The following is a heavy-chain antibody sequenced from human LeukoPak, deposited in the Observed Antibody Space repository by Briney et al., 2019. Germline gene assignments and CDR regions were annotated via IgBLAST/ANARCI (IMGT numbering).Heavy chain of an antibody. CDR3: AKDSNYVGGVATKYYYMDV. D-gene: IGHD3-10*02. CDR2: ISWDGGST. CDR1: GFTFDDYA. V-gene: IGHV3-43D*03. J-gene: IGHJ6*03. Sequence: GGSLRLSCAASGFTFDDYAMHWVRQAPGKGLEWVSLISWDGGSTYYADSVKGRFTISRDNSKNSLYLQMNSLRAEDTALYYCAKDSNYVGGVATKYYYMDVWGKGTTVTVSS.